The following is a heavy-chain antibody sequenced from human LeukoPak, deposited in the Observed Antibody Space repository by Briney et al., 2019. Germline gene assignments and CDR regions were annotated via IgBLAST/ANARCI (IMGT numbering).Heavy chain of an antibody. CDR3: ARVREGDHLHQFYLDS. CDR2: IYSRGST. CDR1: GASIKTYY. Sequence: SETLSLTCNASGASIKTYYWNWIRQPPGKGLEYIGDIYSRGSTNYNPSLKSRVTLSVDTSKTHFSLRLRSPTAADTAVYYCARVREGDHLHQFYLDSWGQGTLVTVST. D-gene: IGHD1-14*01. V-gene: IGHV4-59*01. J-gene: IGHJ4*02.